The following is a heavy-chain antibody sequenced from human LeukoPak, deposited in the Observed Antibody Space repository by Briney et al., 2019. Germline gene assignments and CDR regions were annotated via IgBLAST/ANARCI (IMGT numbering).Heavy chain of an antibody. CDR2: ITGDGSST. V-gene: IGHV3-74*01. CDR1: GFTFSGYC. D-gene: IGHD4-17*01. CDR3: ARDTGWYFDL. J-gene: IGHJ2*01. Sequence: GGSLRLSCAASGFTFSGYCMHWVRQAPGKGLVWVSRITGDGSSTSYADSVEGRFTISRDNAKNTLYLQMISLRAEDTAVYYCARDTGWYFDLWGRGTLVTVSS.